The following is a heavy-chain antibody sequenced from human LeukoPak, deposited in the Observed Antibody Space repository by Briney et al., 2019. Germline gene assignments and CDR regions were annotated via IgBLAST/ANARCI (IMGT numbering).Heavy chain of an antibody. D-gene: IGHD6-19*01. CDR3: ARTAVAGIYYFDY. V-gene: IGHV1-2*02. CDR1: GYTFTGYY. J-gene: IGHJ4*02. CDR2: INPNSGGT. Sequence: ASVKVSCKASGYTFTGYYMHWVRQAPGQGLEWMGWINPNSGGTNYEQKCQGRVTMTRDTSISTAYMELSRLRSDDTAVYYCARTAVAGIYYFDYWGQGTLVTVSS.